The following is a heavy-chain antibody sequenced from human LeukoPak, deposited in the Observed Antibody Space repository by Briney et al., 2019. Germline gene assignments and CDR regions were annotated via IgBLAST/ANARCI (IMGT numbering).Heavy chain of an antibody. D-gene: IGHD2-2*01. CDR1: GYSISSGYS. J-gene: IGHJ4*02. Sequence: PSETLSLTCAVSGYSISSGYSWGWIRQPPGKGLEWIVNIYHSGSSYYNPSLKSRVTMSVDMSKNQFSLKLSSVTAADTAVYYCARDRCSATRCLYGPDYWGQGTLVTVSS. CDR3: ARDRCSATRCLYGPDY. CDR2: IYHSGSS. V-gene: IGHV4-38-2*02.